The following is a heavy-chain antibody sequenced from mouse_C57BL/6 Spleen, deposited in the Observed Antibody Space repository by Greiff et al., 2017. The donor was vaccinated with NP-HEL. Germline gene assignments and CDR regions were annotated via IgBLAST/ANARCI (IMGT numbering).Heavy chain of an antibody. J-gene: IGHJ2*01. CDR3: ARSSITTVPYYFDY. CDR1: GYTFTSYW. CDR2: IDPSDSYT. Sequence: VQLQESGAELVKPGASVKLSCKASGYTFTSYWMQWVKQRPGQGLEWIGEIDPSDSYTNYNQKFKGKATLTVDPSSSTAYMQLSSLTSEDSAVYYCARSSITTVPYYFDYWGQGTTLTVSS. D-gene: IGHD1-1*01. V-gene: IGHV1-50*01.